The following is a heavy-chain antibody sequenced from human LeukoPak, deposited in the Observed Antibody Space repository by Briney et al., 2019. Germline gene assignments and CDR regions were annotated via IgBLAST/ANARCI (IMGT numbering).Heavy chain of an antibody. D-gene: IGHD2-21*01. V-gene: IGHV3-23*01. J-gene: IGHJ4*02. CDR3: GGKFPGAAYYFDS. CDR1: DFTFSSYD. CDR2: ISDSGRYI. Sequence: GGSLRLSCVAPDFTFSSYDMTWVRQAPGKGLEWVASISDSGRYIFSADSMRGRFTISRDNSAKTLYLEIYSLRVDDTATYFCGGKFPGAAYYFDSWGQGTLVAVSS.